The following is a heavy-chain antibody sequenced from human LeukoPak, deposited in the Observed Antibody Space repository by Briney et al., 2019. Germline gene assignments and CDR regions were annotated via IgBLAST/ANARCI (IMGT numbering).Heavy chain of an antibody. Sequence: GGSLRLSCAASGFTFSRYALHCVRQAPGKGLEWVALISYDGSNRDYADSVKGRFTISRDNSKNTLYLQMNSLRAEDTAVYYCARVTVAIDYWGQGTLVTVSS. D-gene: IGHD5-12*01. CDR1: GFTFSRYA. J-gene: IGHJ4*02. CDR3: ARVTVAIDY. CDR2: ISYDGSNR. V-gene: IGHV3-30-3*01.